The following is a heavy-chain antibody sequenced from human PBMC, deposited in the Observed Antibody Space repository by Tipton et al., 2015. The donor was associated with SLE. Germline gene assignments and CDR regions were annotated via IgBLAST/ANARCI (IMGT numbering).Heavy chain of an antibody. J-gene: IGHJ4*02. D-gene: IGHD6-6*01. Sequence: TLSLTCTVSGGSISSNYWSWIRQPAGKGLEWIGRIYTSGSTNYNPSLQSRVTMSVDTSKSQFSLKLRSVTAADTAVYYCARGHSSSARYFDYWGQGTLVTVSS. CDR1: GGSISSNY. CDR3: ARGHSSSARYFDY. CDR2: IYTSGST. V-gene: IGHV4-4*07.